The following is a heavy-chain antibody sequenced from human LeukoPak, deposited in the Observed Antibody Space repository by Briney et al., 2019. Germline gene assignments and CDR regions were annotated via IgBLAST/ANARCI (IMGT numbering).Heavy chain of an antibody. CDR3: ARDYYDSSGYYSLDY. D-gene: IGHD3-22*01. Sequence: SETLSLTCTVSGGSISSGGYYWSWIRQPAGKGLEWIGRIYTSGSTNYNPSLKSRVTMSVDTSKNQFSLKLSSVTAADTVVYYCARDYYDSSGYYSLDYWGQGTLVTVSS. CDR1: GGSISSGGYY. CDR2: IYTSGST. V-gene: IGHV4-61*02. J-gene: IGHJ4*02.